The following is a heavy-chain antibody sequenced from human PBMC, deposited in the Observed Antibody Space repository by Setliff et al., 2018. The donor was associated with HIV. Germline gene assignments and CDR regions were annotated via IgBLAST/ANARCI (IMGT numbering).Heavy chain of an antibody. CDR2: IHYSGSI. CDR1: GDSISSSSYY. V-gene: IGHV4-31*02. J-gene: IGHJ4*02. D-gene: IGHD3-3*01. Sequence: PSETLSLTCTVSGDSISSSSYYWSWIRHHPGKGLEWIGYIHYSGSIYYNPSLKSRVTISVDTSKNQFSLKLSSVTAADTAVYYCARVCPPVRYNFWSGYYPKAGYFDYWGQGARGTVS. CDR3: ARVCPPVRYNFWSGYYPKAGYFDY.